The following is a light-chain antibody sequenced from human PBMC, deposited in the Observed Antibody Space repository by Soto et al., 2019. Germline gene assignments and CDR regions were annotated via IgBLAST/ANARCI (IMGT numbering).Light chain of an antibody. CDR1: QSVHNY. Sequence: EIVLTQSPATLSLSPGERATLSCSASQSVHNYLAWYQQKPGQAPRLLIYHADKRATGVPPSFSGGGSGTDFTLTITSLEPGDFAVYYCQQCTNWPLRTFGGGTKGEI. J-gene: IGKJ4*01. V-gene: IGKV3-11*01. CDR3: QQCTNWPLRT. CDR2: HAD.